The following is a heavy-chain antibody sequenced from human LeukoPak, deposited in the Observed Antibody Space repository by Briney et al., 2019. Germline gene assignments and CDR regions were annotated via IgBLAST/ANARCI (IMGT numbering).Heavy chain of an antibody. J-gene: IGHJ6*02. CDR3: ARSLTYYDFWSGYYIYGMDV. V-gene: IGHV1-8*02. CDR1: GGTFSSYA. Sequence: GASVKVSCKASGGTFSSYAISWVRQATGQGLEWMGWMNPNSGNTGYAQKFQGRVTMTRNTSISTAYMELSSLRSEDTAVYYCARSLTYYDFWSGYYIYGMDVWGQGTTVTVSS. D-gene: IGHD3-3*01. CDR2: MNPNSGNT.